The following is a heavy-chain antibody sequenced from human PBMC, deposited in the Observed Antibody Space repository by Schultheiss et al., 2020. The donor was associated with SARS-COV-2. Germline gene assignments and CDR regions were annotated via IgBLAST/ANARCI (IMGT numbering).Heavy chain of an antibody. CDR2: IIPIFGTA. V-gene: IGHV1-69*01. D-gene: IGHD6-19*01. CDR1: GGTFSSYA. CDR3: ARAGYSSGWSTYYFDY. Sequence: KISCKASGGTFSSYAISWVRQAPGQGLEWMGGIIPIFGTANYAQKFQGRVTITADESTSTAYMELSSLRSEDTAVYYCARAGYSSGWSTYYFDYWGQGTLVTVSS. J-gene: IGHJ4*02.